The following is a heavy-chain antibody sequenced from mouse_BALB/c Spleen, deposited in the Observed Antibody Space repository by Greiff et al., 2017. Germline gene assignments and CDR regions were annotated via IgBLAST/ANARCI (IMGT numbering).Heavy chain of an antibody. D-gene: IGHD2-14*01. V-gene: IGHV1S81*02. J-gene: IGHJ3*01. CDR2: INPSNGRT. CDR1: GYTFTSYW. Sequence: QVQLQQPGAELVKPGASVKLSCKASGYTFTSYWMHWVKQRPGQGLEWIGEINPSNGRTNYNEKLKSKATLTVDKSSSTAYMQLSSLTSEDSAVYYCARGGTAWFAYWGQGTLVTVSA. CDR3: ARGGTAWFAY.